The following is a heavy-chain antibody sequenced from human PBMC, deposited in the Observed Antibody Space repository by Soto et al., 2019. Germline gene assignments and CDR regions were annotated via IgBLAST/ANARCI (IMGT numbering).Heavy chain of an antibody. D-gene: IGHD6-6*01. Sequence: QVQLVESGGGVVQPGRSLRLSCAASGFTFRSYPMHWVRQAPGKGLEWVALISHDGIKKYYTDSVKGRFTISRDNSKNTLYLQVNSLRADDTAVYYCSRGCSSSSDCSPVDYYYFGMDVWGQGTTVTVSS. CDR2: ISHDGIKK. V-gene: IGHV3-30-3*01. CDR3: SRGCSSSSDCSPVDYYYFGMDV. J-gene: IGHJ6*02. CDR1: GFTFRSYP.